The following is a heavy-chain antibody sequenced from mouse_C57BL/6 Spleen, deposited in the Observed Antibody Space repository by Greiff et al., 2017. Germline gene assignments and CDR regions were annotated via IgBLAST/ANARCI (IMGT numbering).Heavy chain of an antibody. Sequence: QVQLQQPGAELVKPGASVKMSCKASGYTFTSYWITWVKQRPGQGLEWIGDIYPGSVSTNYNEKFKSKAPLTVDPSSSTTYMLLSNLTSEDSAVYYCALYDGYFEWYFDVWGTGTTVTVSS. CDR3: ALYDGYFEWYFDV. CDR2: IYPGSVST. D-gene: IGHD2-3*01. V-gene: IGHV1-55*01. CDR1: GYTFTSYW. J-gene: IGHJ1*03.